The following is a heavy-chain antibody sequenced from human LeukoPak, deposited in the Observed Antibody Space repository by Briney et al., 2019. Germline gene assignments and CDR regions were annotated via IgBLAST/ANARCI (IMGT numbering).Heavy chain of an antibody. CDR1: GFTFSSYA. J-gene: IGHJ4*02. V-gene: IGHV3-23*01. D-gene: IGHD2-15*01. Sequence: PGGSLRLSCAASGFTFSSYAMSWVRQAPGKGLEWVSAISGSGGSTYYADSVKGRFTISRDNAKNSLYLQMNSLRAEDTAVYYCARDPYCLDYWGQGTLVTVSS. CDR3: ARDPYCLDY. CDR2: ISGSGGST.